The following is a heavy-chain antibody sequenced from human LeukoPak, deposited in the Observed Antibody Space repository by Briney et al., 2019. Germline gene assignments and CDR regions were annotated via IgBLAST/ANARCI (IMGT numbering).Heavy chain of an antibody. CDR3: ARDLPPTKVGATLFDY. Sequence: GASVKVSCKASGYTFTSYGISWVRQAPGQGLEWMGWISAYNGNTNYAQKLQGRVTMTTDTSTSTAYMELRSLRSDDTAVYYCARDLPPTKVGATLFDYWGQGTLVTVSS. J-gene: IGHJ4*02. CDR2: ISAYNGNT. D-gene: IGHD1-26*01. CDR1: GYTFTSYG. V-gene: IGHV1-18*01.